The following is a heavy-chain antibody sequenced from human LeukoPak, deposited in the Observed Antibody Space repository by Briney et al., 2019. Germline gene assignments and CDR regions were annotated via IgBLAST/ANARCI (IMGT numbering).Heavy chain of an antibody. Sequence: SETLSLTCTVSGGSISSSSYYWGWTRQPPGKVLEWIGSIYYSGSTYYNPSLKSRVTISVDTSKNQFSLKLSSVTAADTAVYYCAREKVSTLDYWGQGTLVTVSS. CDR3: AREKVSTLDY. J-gene: IGHJ4*02. V-gene: IGHV4-39*07. CDR1: GGSISSSSYY. CDR2: IYYSGST.